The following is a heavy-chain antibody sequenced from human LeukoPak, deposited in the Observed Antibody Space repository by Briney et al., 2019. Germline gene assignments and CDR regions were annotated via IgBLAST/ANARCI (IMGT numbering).Heavy chain of an antibody. Sequence: SETLSLTCAVYGGSFSGYYWSWIRQPPGKGLEWIGEINHSGSTNYNPSLKSRVTISVDTSMSQFSLKLSSVTAADTAVYYCARGAYSSSSGIGVDYWGQGTLVTVSS. J-gene: IGHJ4*02. CDR2: INHSGST. CDR3: ARGAYSSSSGIGVDY. V-gene: IGHV4-34*01. CDR1: GGSFSGYY. D-gene: IGHD6-6*01.